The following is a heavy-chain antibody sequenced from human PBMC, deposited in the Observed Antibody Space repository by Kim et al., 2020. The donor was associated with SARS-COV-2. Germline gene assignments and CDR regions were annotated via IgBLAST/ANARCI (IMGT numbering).Heavy chain of an antibody. D-gene: IGHD3-10*01. CDR2: ISGSGGST. V-gene: IGHV3-23*01. CDR1: GFTFSSYA. J-gene: IGHJ4*02. CDR3: AKESSGSYYLYYFDY. Sequence: GGSLRLSCAASGFTFSSYAMSWVRQAPGKGLEWVSSISGSGGSTLYADSAKGRLTISTNNSKNTLYLQMNSMRAEDTAVYYCAKESSGSYYLYYFDYWGQGTLVTVSS.